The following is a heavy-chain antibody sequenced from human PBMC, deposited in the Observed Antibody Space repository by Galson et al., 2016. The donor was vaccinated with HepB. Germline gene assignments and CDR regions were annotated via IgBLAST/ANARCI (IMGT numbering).Heavy chain of an antibody. D-gene: IGHD2-2*01. J-gene: IGHJ4*02. Sequence: SETLSLTCTVSGDSISSSYYWGWIRQPPGKGLEWIGSVFYTGTTHYSPSLKSRVTISVDTSKNQFSLTVSSVTAADTAIYYCTSCSSTSCYSRPFDYWGQGTLVTVSS. CDR3: TSCSSTSCYSRPFDY. CDR2: VFYTGTT. CDR1: GDSISSSYY. V-gene: IGHV4-39*01.